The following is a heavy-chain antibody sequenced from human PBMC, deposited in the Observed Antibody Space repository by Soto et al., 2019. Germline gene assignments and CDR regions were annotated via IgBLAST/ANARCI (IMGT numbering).Heavy chain of an antibody. V-gene: IGHV2-5*01. CDR3: GHRVGAIYGEYGFPY. Sequence: QITLKESGPTRVKPPHTLTPTCTFSGFSLSTSGVGLAGIRQPPGNALEWLALIFWHDNKLYSPSLKSRLTITKDSSKTPGVLTMTCMDAVDTATYYCGHRVGAIYGEYGFPYWCQGTLVSVSS. D-gene: IGHD4-17*01. J-gene: IGHJ4*02. CDR1: GFSLSTSGVG. CDR2: IFWHDNK.